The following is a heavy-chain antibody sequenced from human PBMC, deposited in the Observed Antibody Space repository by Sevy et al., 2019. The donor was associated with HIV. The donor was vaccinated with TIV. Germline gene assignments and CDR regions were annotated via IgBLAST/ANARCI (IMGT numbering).Heavy chain of an antibody. Sequence: GGSLRLPCAASGFTFSSFALSWVRQAPGKGLEWVSAISGGGGSTYDADSVKGRFTISCDNSKNTLYLQMNSLRAEDTAVYYCAKELYDSCGSTDYWGQGTLVTVSS. CDR2: ISGGGGST. V-gene: IGHV3-23*01. D-gene: IGHD3-22*01. J-gene: IGHJ4*02. CDR1: GFTFSSFA. CDR3: AKELYDSCGSTDY.